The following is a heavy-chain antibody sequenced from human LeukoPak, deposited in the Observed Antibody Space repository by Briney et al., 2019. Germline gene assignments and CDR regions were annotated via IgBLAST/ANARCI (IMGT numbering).Heavy chain of an antibody. CDR2: TYFSGST. J-gene: IGHJ5*02. CDR3: ARHGGYSYGGFGWFDP. Sequence: PSETLSLTCTVSGGFISSSSSYWGWIREPPGKGLEWIGSTYFSGSTHNNPSPKSRVTISVDTSKNQFSLKLSSVTAADMAVYYCARHGGYSYGGFGWFDPWGQGTLVTVSS. CDR1: GGFISSSSSY. D-gene: IGHD5-18*01. V-gene: IGHV4-39*01.